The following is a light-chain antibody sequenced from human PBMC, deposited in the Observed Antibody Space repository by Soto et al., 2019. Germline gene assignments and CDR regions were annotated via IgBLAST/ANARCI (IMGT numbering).Light chain of an antibody. V-gene: IGKV1-5*01. Sequence: DIQMTQSPSSLSASLGDRVTITCRASQSINTWLAWYQQKPGKAPELLIFDASALESGVPSRFSGSGSGTDFTPTISRLEPEDFAVYYCQQYGSSPQTFGQGTKVDIK. J-gene: IGKJ1*01. CDR1: QSINTW. CDR3: QQYGSSPQT. CDR2: DAS.